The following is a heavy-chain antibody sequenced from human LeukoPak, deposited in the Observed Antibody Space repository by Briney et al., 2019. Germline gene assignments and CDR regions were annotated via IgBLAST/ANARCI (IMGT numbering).Heavy chain of an antibody. D-gene: IGHD2-2*01. V-gene: IGHV3-64D*06. CDR2: ISSDGGSI. CDR3: RAPDAQGRGFDF. J-gene: IGHJ4*02. CDR1: GFTFSSYA. Sequence: GGSLRLSCSASGFTFSSYAMHWVRQVPGKGLEYVAAISSDGGSIFYADSVRGRFTISRDNAKNTLYLQMSSLRAEDTAVYYCRAPDAQGRGFDFWGQGTLVTVSS.